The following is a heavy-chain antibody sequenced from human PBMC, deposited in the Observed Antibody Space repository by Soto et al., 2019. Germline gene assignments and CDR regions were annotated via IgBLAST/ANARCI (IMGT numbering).Heavy chain of an antibody. CDR1: GVSISLGNW. D-gene: IGHD3-22*01. J-gene: IGHJ4*02. CDR3: ARLVYDSRLNYLYFDY. CDR2: VYYDGRA. Sequence: SETLSLTCDVSGVSISLGNWGSWVRQPPGKELEWIGEVYYDGRANYHHSLESRVTISVDRPKNQFSLRLYSVTAADTAKYYCARLVYDSRLNYLYFDYWGQGTLVTVSS. V-gene: IGHV4-4*02.